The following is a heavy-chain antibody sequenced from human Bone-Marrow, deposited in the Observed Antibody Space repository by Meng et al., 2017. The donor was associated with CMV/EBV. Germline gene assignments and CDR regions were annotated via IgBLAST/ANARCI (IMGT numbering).Heavy chain of an antibody. Sequence: GGSLRLSCAASGFIFDDYGMTWVRQTPGKGLEWVAFIRYDGSNNYYADSVKGRFTISRDNSKNTLYLQMNSLRPEDTAVYYCARDRPHFDYWGPGKLVTGSS. J-gene: IGHJ4*02. CDR1: GFIFDDYG. CDR3: ARDRPHFDY. CDR2: IRYDGSNN. V-gene: IGHV3-30*02. D-gene: IGHD6-6*01.